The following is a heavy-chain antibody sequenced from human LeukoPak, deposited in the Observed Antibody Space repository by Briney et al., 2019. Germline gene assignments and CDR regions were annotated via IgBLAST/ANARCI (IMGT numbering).Heavy chain of an antibody. CDR3: TCPSAAGPN. V-gene: IGHV3-7*03. CDR2: IKQEGSQK. Sequence: GGSLRLSCAASGFTFSSYWMSWVRQAPGKGLEWVANIKQEGSQKYYVDSVKGRFTISRDNAKNSPYLQMYSLRAEDTAMYYCTCPSAAGPNWGQGTLVTVSS. CDR1: GFTFSSYW. D-gene: IGHD6-13*01. J-gene: IGHJ4*02.